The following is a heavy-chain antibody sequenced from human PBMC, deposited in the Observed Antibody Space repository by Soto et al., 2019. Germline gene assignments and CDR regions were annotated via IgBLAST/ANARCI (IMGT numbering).Heavy chain of an antibody. J-gene: IGHJ6*02. CDR1: GGSISSGGYY. D-gene: IGHD6-6*01. CDR3: ARTKYGSSSGYYYYGMDV. Sequence: LSLTCTVSGGSISSGGYYWSWIRQHPGKGLEWIGYIYYSGSTYYNPSLKSRVTISVDTSKNQFSLKLSSVTAADTAVYYCARTKYGSSSGYYYYGMDVWGQGTTVTVSS. CDR2: IYYSGST. V-gene: IGHV4-31*03.